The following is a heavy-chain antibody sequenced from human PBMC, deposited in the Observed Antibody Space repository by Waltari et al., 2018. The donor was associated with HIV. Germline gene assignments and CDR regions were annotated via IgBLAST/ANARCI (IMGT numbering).Heavy chain of an antibody. CDR2: INPNSGDT. V-gene: IGHV1-2*02. Sequence: QVQLVQSGAEVKKPGASVKVSCKAFEYIFIGYYIHWVRQAPGQGLEWKGWINPNSGDTRYPDKFQDRVTMTRDISISTVYMEVRGLSSDDTAVYFCARDKGWGEPVGAMDRWGQGTLVTVSS. D-gene: IGHD5-12*01. CDR3: ARDKGWGEPVGAMDR. CDR1: EYIFIGYY. J-gene: IGHJ5*02.